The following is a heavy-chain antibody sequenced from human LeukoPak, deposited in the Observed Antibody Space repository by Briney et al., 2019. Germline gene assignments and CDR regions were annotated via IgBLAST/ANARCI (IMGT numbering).Heavy chain of an antibody. CDR2: INPNSGGT. CDR1: GYTFTGYY. J-gene: IGHJ4*02. D-gene: IGHD5-18*01. V-gene: IGHV1-2*04. Sequence: ASVKVSCKASGYTFTGYYMHWVRQAPGQGLEWMGWINPNSGGTNYAQKFQGWVTMTRDTSISTAYMELSRLRSDDAAVYYCASTHTAMDFFDYWGQGTLVTVSS. CDR3: ASTHTAMDFFDY.